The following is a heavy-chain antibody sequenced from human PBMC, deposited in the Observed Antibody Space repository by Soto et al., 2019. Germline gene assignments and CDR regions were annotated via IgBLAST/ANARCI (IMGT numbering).Heavy chain of an antibody. CDR3: ARDAGIQSNGMDV. CDR2: ITPYNRNT. V-gene: IGHV1-18*01. D-gene: IGHD6-13*01. Sequence: ASVKVSCKTSGYTFTSHRITWVRQAPGQGLEWMGWITPYNRNTNYAQKFQGRVTMTTDTSAHTAYMELRSLRSDDTAMYYCARDAGIQSNGMDVWGQGTAVTVSS. J-gene: IGHJ6*02. CDR1: GYTFTSHR.